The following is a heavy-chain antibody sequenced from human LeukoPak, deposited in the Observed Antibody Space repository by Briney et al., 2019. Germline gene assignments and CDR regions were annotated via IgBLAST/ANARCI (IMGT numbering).Heavy chain of an antibody. CDR2: IYYSGST. D-gene: IGHD6-6*01. V-gene: IGHV4-59*01. J-gene: IGHJ5*02. CDR3: ARGASIAARFWFDP. CDR1: GGSISSYY. Sequence: SETLSLTCTVSGGSISSYYWSWIRQPPGRRLQWIGYIYYSGSTNYNPSLKSRVTISVDTSKNQFSLKLSSVTAADTAVYYCARGASIAARFWFDPWGQGTLVTVSS.